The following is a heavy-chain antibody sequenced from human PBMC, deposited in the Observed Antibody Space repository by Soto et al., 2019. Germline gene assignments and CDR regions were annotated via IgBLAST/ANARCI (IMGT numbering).Heavy chain of an antibody. J-gene: IGHJ4*02. CDR1: GYTFTSYY. D-gene: IGHD1-1*01. CDR3: ARHKNWNDFDFDY. Sequence: QVQLVQSGAEVKKPGASVKVSCKASGYTFTSYYMHWVRQAPGQGLEWMGIINPSGGSTSYARKFQGRVXXTXDXXTSTVYMELSSLRSEDTALYYCARHKNWNDFDFDYWGQGTLVTVSS. CDR2: INPSGGST. V-gene: IGHV1-46*01.